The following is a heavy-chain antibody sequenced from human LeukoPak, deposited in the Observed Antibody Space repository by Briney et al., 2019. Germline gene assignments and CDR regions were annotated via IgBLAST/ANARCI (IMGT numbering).Heavy chain of an antibody. CDR1: GGTFSSYA. CDR3: ARVKATIFGVVIKDYYYYYMDV. J-gene: IGHJ6*03. CDR2: IITIFGTA. Sequence: ASVKVSCKASGGTFSSYAISWVRQAPGQGLEWMGGIITIFGTANYAQKFQGRVTITADKSTSTAYMELSSLRSEDTAVYYCARVKATIFGVVIKDYYYYYMDVWGKGTTVTVSS. V-gene: IGHV1-69*06. D-gene: IGHD3-3*01.